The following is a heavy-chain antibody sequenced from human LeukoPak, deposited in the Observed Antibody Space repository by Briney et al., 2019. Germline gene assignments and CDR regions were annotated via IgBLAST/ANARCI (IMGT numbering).Heavy chain of an antibody. CDR2: IKQDGSEK. CDR1: GFTFSKYW. Sequence: PGGSLGLSCAASGFTFSKYWMSWVRQAPGKGPEWVASIKQDGSEKYYVDSVKGRFTISRDNAKNSLYLQMNSLRAEDTAVYYCARGADAFDIWGQGTRVTVSS. CDR3: ARGADAFDI. J-gene: IGHJ3*02. V-gene: IGHV3-7*01.